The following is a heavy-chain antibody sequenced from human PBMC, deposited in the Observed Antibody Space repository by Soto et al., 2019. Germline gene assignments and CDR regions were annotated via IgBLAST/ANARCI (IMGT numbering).Heavy chain of an antibody. V-gene: IGHV1-69*02. CDR2: IIPILGIA. Sequence: ASVKVSCKASGGTFSSYTISWVRQAPGQGLEWMGRIIPILGIANYAQKFQGRVTITADKSTSTAYMELSSLRSEDTAVYYCAREGSRVPKYYFDYWGQGTLVTVSS. CDR3: AREGSRVPKYYFDY. J-gene: IGHJ4*02. CDR1: GGTFSSYT.